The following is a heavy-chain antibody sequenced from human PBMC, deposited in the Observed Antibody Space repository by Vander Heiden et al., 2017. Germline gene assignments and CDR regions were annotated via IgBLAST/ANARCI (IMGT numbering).Heavy chain of an antibody. CDR1: GIKVDDYA. CDR3: AGRFSSGWYAFDY. CDR2: ITWNSGSI. V-gene: IGHV3-9*01. D-gene: IGHD6-19*01. Sequence: EVHLVASGGGLVRPGRSLRLSCTASGIKVDDYAMYWVRQVPGKGLEWGSGITWNSGSIGYADSVKGRFTISRDNAKNSLYLQMNSLRPEDTALYYCAGRFSSGWYAFDYWGQGTLVTVSS. J-gene: IGHJ4*02.